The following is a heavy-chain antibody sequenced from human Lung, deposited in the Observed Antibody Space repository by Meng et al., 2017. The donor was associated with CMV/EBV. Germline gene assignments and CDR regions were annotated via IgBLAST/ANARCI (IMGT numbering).Heavy chain of an antibody. J-gene: IGHJ2*01. CDR1: GGSISSGDYY. CDR3: ARGYYDSSGYGYWYFDL. D-gene: IGHD3-22*01. Sequence: GQLQESGPGLVKPSQTLVLTCTFSGGSISSGDYYWSWIRQPPGKGLEWIGYIYYSGSTYYNPSLKSRVTISVDTSKNQFSLKLSSVTAADTAVYYCARGYYDSSGYGYWYFDLWGRGTLVTVSS. V-gene: IGHV4-30-4*01. CDR2: IYYSGST.